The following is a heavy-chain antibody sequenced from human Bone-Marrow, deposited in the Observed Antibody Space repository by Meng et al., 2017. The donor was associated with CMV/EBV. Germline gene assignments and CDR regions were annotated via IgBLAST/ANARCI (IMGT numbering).Heavy chain of an antibody. D-gene: IGHD3-22*01. CDR2: IIPILGIA. V-gene: IGHV1-69*08. J-gene: IGHJ4*02. Sequence: QVQEVESGAEGKKPGSWVKASCMASGGTFSSYTISWVRQAPGQGLEWMGRIIPILGIANYAQKFQGRVTITADKSTSTAYMELSSLRSEDTAVYYCAREDSSGYSYYFDYWGQGTLVTVSS. CDR1: GGTFSSYT. CDR3: AREDSSGYSYYFDY.